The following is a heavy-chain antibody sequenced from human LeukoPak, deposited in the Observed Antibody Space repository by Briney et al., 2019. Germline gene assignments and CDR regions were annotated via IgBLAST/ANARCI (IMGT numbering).Heavy chain of an antibody. D-gene: IGHD3-10*01. Sequence: SETLSLTCTVSGGSISSSSYYWGWIRQPPGKGLEWIGSIYYSGSTYYNPSLKSRVTISVDTSKNQFSLKLSSGTAADTVVYYCSRVGRITMVRGALDYWGQGTLVTVSS. V-gene: IGHV4-39*07. CDR2: IYYSGST. CDR1: GGSISSSSYY. J-gene: IGHJ4*02. CDR3: SRVGRITMVRGALDY.